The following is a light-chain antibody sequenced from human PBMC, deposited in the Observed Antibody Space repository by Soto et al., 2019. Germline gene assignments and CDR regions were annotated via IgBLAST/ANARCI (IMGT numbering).Light chain of an antibody. J-gene: IGLJ1*01. CDR2: EVN. V-gene: IGLV2-8*01. CDR1: CSDVGGYNY. CDR3: SSYAGSNNYV. Sequence: QSVLTQPPSASGSPGQSVTISCTGTCSDVGGYNYVSWYQQHPGKAPKLMIYEVNQRPSGVPDRFSGSKSGNTASLTVSGLQAEDEADYYCSSYAGSNNYVFGTGTKVTVL.